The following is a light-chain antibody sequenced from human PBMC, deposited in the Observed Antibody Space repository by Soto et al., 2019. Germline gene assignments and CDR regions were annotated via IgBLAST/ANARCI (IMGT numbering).Light chain of an antibody. CDR1: SSDVGGSNF. V-gene: IGLV2-14*03. Sequence: QSALTQPASVSSSPGQSITISCTGTSSDVGGSNFVSWYQQHPGKPPKLIIYDVAIRPSGVSNRFSGSKSGSTASLIISRLQTEDEADYYCVSFTSSTTYVFGSGTKVTVL. J-gene: IGLJ1*01. CDR3: VSFTSSTTYV. CDR2: DVA.